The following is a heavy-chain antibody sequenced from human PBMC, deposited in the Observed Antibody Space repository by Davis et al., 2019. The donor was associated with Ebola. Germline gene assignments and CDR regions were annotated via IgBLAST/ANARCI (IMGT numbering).Heavy chain of an antibody. CDR2: INHSGST. J-gene: IGHJ5*02. D-gene: IGHD4-17*01. V-gene: IGHV4-34*01. CDR3: ARGRPSPGDYVSWFNP. CDR1: GGSFSGYY. Sequence: SETLSLTCAVYGGSFSGYYWSWIRQPPGKGLEWIGEINHSGSTNYNPSLKSRVTISVDTSKNQFPLKLSSVTAADTAVYYCARGRPSPGDYVSWFNPWGQGTLVTVSS.